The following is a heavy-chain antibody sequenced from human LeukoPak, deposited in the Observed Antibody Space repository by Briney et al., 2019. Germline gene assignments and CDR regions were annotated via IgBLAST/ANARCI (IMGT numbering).Heavy chain of an antibody. J-gene: IGHJ5*02. V-gene: IGHV3-23*01. CDR2: ISGSGGST. D-gene: IGHD3-16*02. CDR3: AKGRLIMITFGGVLVT. Sequence: PGGSLRLSCAASGFTFSSYAMSWVRQAPGKGLEWVSSISGSGGSTYYADSVKGRFTISRDKSKNTLYLQMNSLRAEDTAVYYCAKGRLIMITFGGVLVTWGQGTLVTVSS. CDR1: GFTFSSYA.